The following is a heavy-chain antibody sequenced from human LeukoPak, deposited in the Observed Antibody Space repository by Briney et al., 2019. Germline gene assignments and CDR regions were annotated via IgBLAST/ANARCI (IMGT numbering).Heavy chain of an antibody. Sequence: PGGSLRLSCAASGFSFADATMHWVRQVPGKGLEWVSGINWNSGAMGYADSVKGRFTVSRDNAKNSHYLQMNSLKTEDTALYYCAKDPYMDVWGKGTTVTVSS. CDR1: GFSFADAT. V-gene: IGHV3-9*01. CDR2: INWNSGAM. J-gene: IGHJ6*03. CDR3: AKDPYMDV.